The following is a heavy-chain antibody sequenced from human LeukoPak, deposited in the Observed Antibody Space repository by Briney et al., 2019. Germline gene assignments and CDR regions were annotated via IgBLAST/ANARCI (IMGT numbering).Heavy chain of an antibody. V-gene: IGHV3-74*01. CDR3: ARGRDQYNWNQYYFDY. Sequence: GRSLRLSCAASGFTFSSYAMHWVRQAPGKGLVWVSRINSDGSSTSYADSVKGRFTISRDNAKNTLYLQMNSLRAEDTAVYYCARGRDQYNWNQYYFDYWGQGTLVTVSS. D-gene: IGHD1-20*01. CDR1: GFTFSSYA. CDR2: INSDGSST. J-gene: IGHJ4*02.